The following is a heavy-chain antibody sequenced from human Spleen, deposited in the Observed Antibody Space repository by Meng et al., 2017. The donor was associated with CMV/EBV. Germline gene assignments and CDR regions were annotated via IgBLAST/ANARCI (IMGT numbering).Heavy chain of an antibody. J-gene: IGHJ4*02. Sequence: ASGFTFRASFLHWFPPAPGKGLGWISFINSSGSTLYHADSVKGRFTVSRDNAKKLLYLQMNSLRAEDTAVNYCARDRYYGSGTYYYWGPGTLVTVSS. CDR3: ARDRYYGSGTYYY. CDR2: INSSGSTL. D-gene: IGHD3-10*01. V-gene: IGHV3-11*01. CDR1: GFTFRASF.